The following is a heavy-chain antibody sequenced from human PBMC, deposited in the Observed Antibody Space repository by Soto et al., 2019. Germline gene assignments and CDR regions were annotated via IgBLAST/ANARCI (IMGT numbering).Heavy chain of an antibody. V-gene: IGHV4-34*01. CDR2: INHSGST. CDR3: ARGGGSCSSTSCYYRDYYYYYMDV. Sequence: PSETLSLTCAVYGGSFSGYYWSWIRQPPGKGLEWIGEINHSGSTNYNPSLKSRVNISVDTSKNQFSLKLSSVTAADTAVYYCARGGGSCSSTSCYYRDYYYYYMDVWGKGTTVTVSS. J-gene: IGHJ6*03. D-gene: IGHD2-2*01. CDR1: GGSFSGYY.